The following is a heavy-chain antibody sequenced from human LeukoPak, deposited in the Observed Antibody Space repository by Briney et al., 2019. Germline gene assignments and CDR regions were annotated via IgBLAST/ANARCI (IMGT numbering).Heavy chain of an antibody. CDR1: GFTFSSYE. Sequence: GGSLRLSCAASGFTFSSYEMNWVRQAPGKGLEWVSSISSSSSTIYYADSVKGRFTISRDNAKNSLYLQMNSLRAEDTAVYYCARELGATTTYYYYYYYMDVWGKGTTVTVSS. CDR2: ISSSSSTI. CDR3: ARELGATTTYYYYYYYMDV. D-gene: IGHD1-26*01. J-gene: IGHJ6*03. V-gene: IGHV3-48*01.